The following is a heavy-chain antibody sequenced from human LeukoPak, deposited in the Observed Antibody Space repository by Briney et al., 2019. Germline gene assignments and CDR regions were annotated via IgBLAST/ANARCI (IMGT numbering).Heavy chain of an antibody. CDR3: GKDPNGDYVGAFDF. CDR1: GFTFDDYA. Sequence: GGSLRLSCAASGFTFDDYAMHWVRQAPGKGLEWISAIRGTGGTTYYADSVKGWCTISRDNSRNTVYLQMNSLRAEDTALYFCGKDPNGDYVGAFDFWGPGTMVTVSS. V-gene: IGHV3-23*01. CDR2: IRGTGGTT. J-gene: IGHJ3*01. D-gene: IGHD4-17*01.